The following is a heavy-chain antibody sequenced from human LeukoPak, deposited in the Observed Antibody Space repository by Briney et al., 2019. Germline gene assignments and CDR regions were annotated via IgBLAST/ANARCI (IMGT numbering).Heavy chain of an antibody. D-gene: IGHD6-19*01. V-gene: IGHV3-30-3*01. Sequence: GGSLRLSCAASGFTFSSYAMHWVRQAPGKGLEWVAVISYDGSNKYYADSVKGRFTISRDNSKNTLYLQMNSLRAEDTAVYYCVKAQWLGAFDIWGQGTMVTVSS. CDR2: ISYDGSNK. CDR1: GFTFSSYA. J-gene: IGHJ3*02. CDR3: VKAQWLGAFDI.